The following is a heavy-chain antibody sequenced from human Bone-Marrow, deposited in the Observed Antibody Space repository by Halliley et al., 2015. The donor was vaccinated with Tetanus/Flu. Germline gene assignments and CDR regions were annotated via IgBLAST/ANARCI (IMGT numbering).Heavy chain of an antibody. CDR2: IYFTGDT. D-gene: IGHD3-16*01. V-gene: IGHV4-59*01. J-gene: IGHJ4*02. Sequence: EWVGHIYFTGDTDYNPSLRSRVIISADTSKNQFFLRLTSMTAADTAVYYCARVASRLGYFDFWGQGTLVTVSS. CDR3: ARVASRLGYFDF.